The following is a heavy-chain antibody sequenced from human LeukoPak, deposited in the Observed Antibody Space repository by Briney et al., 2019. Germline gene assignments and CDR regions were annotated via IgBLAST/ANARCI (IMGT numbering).Heavy chain of an antibody. CDR1: GFTFSTYW. V-gene: IGHV3-74*01. J-gene: IGHJ4*01. D-gene: IGHD1-26*01. CDR2: SDGDGSRT. CDR3: ARGYSAYFYD. Sequence: GGTLRPSCAASGFTFSTYWMQWVRQAPGKGLVWVSRSDGDGSRTNSAASVKGRFTSSRENAKNTLYLQMNSLRAEDTAVYYCARGYSAYFYDWGQGRLVTVSS.